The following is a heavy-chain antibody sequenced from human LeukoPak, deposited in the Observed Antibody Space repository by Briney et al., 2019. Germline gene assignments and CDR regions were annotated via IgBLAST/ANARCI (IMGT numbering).Heavy chain of an antibody. CDR2: IHTSGST. CDR1: GGSIRSYY. CDR3: AREGSMTARPFVSIDY. Sequence: PSETLYLTCTVSGGSIRSYYWSWIRQPAGKGLEWIGRIHTSGSTDYNPSLKSRVTMSVDTSKNQFSLKLRSVTAADTAVYYCAREGSMTARPFVSIDYWGQGTLVTVSA. D-gene: IGHD6-6*01. J-gene: IGHJ4*02. V-gene: IGHV4-4*07.